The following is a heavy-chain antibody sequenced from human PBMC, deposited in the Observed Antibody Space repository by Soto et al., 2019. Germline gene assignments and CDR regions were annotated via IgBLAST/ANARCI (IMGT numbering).Heavy chain of an antibody. J-gene: IGHJ4*02. CDR1: GGSISSGGYY. CDR3: ATSSYYYVSFDY. CDR2: IYYSGST. D-gene: IGHD3-22*01. Sequence: SETLSLTCTVSGGSISSGGYYWSWIRQHPGKGLEWIGYIYYSGSTYYNPSLKSRVTISVDTSKNQFSLKLSSVTAADTAVYYCATSSYYYVSFDYWGQGTLVTVSS. V-gene: IGHV4-31*03.